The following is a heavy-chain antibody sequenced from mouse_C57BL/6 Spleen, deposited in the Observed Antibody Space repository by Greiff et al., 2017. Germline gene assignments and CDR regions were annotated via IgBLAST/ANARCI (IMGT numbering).Heavy chain of an antibody. V-gene: IGHV1-64*01. CDR2: IHPNSGST. J-gene: IGHJ2*01. CDR1: GYTFTSYW. D-gene: IGHD1-1*01. CDR3: APEGYYGSSFDY. Sequence: QVQLQQPGAELVKPGASVKLSCKASGYTFTSYWMHWVKQRPGQGLEWIGMIHPNSGSTNYNEKFKSKATLTVDKSSSTAYMQLSSLTSEDSAVYYCAPEGYYGSSFDYWGQGTTLTVSS.